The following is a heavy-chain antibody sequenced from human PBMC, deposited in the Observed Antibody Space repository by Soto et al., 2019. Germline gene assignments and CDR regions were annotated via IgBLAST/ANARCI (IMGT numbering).Heavy chain of an antibody. CDR3: ARDGESPYDYVWGSYRRFDY. V-gene: IGHV1-18*04. D-gene: IGHD3-16*02. J-gene: IGHJ4*02. CDR1: GYTFTSYG. Sequence: GASVKVSCKASGYTFTSYGISWVRQAPGQGLEWMGWISAYNGNTNYAQKLQGRVTMTTDTSTSTAYMELRSLRSDDTAVYYCARDGESPYDYVWGSYRRFDYWGQGT. CDR2: ISAYNGNT.